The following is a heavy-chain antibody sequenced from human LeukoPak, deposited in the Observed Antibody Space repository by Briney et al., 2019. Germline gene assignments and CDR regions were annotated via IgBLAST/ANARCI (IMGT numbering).Heavy chain of an antibody. Sequence: GGSLRLSCAASGFTFSSYGMHWVRQAPGKGLEWVAVISYDGSNKYYGDSVKGRFTISRDNSKNTLYLQMNSLRAEDTAVYYCAKGYSSGPLAAFDIWGQGTTVIVSS. CDR1: GFTFSSYG. CDR3: AKGYSSGPLAAFDI. V-gene: IGHV3-30*18. D-gene: IGHD6-19*01. J-gene: IGHJ3*02. CDR2: ISYDGSNK.